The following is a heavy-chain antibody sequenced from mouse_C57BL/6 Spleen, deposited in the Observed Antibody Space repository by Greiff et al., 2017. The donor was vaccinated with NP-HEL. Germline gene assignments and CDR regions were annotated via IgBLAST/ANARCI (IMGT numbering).Heavy chain of an antibody. CDR1: GYTFTSYW. CDR3: ARRAYGSSYFDY. Sequence: QVQLKQPGAELVRPGSSVKLSCKASGYTFTSYWMDWVKQRPGQGLEWIGNIYPSDSETHYNQKFKDKATLTVDKSSSTAYMQLSSLTSEDSAVYYCARRAYGSSYFDYWGQGTTLTVSS. J-gene: IGHJ2*01. CDR2: IYPSDSET. D-gene: IGHD1-1*01. V-gene: IGHV1-61*01.